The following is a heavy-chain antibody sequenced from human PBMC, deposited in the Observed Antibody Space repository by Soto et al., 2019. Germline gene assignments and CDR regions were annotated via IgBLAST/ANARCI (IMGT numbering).Heavy chain of an antibody. V-gene: IGHV4-31*03. CDR2: IYYSGST. Sequence: SQLMSVKCSVASGCRSRCGYYCDCIRTHPGKGLEWIGYIYYSGSTYYNPSLKSRVTISVDTSKNQFSLKLSSVTAADTAGYYCARDLWGDGYNSLDDWGQGTLVPISS. J-gene: IGHJ4*02. D-gene: IGHD5-18*01. CDR1: SGCRSRCGYY. CDR3: ARDLWGDGYNSLDD.